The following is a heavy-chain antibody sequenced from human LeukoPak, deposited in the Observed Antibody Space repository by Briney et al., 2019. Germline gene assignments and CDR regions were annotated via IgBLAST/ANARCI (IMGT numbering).Heavy chain of an antibody. V-gene: IGHV3-30-3*01. CDR3: ARGTDGPFDF. J-gene: IGHJ4*02. CDR2: ISYDGSNK. CDR1: GFTFSSYA. Sequence: GRSLRLSCAASGFTFSSYAMHWVRQAPGKGLEWVAVISYDGSNKYYADSVKGRFTISRDNSKNTLYLQMNSLRAEDTAVYHCARGTDGPFDFWGQGTLVTVSS.